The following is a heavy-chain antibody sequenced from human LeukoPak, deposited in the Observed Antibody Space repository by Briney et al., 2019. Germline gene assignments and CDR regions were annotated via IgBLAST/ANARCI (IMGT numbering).Heavy chain of an antibody. CDR3: ARDRDSRWDFDL. CDR1: GFTFRSYT. Sequence: SGGSLRLSCAASGFTFRSYTMNWVRQAPGKGLEWVASIKQDGSETYYVDSVKGRFTLSRDNAKNSLYLQMNSLRADDTAVYYCARDRDSRWDFDLWGRGTLVTVSS. V-gene: IGHV3-7*01. CDR2: IKQDGSET. J-gene: IGHJ2*01. D-gene: IGHD3-22*01.